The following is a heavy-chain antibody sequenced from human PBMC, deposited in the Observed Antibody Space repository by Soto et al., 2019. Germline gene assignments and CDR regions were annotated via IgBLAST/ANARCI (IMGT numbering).Heavy chain of an antibody. CDR2: IYYSGST. CDR3: ARSPYSRYFDY. D-gene: IGHD2-15*01. J-gene: IGHJ4*02. CDR1: GGTLSSYC. Sequence: SEALSLTCTGSGGTLSSYCWSWIRQPPGKGLEWIGYIYYSGSTNYNPSFKSRVTISVDTSKNQFSLKLSSVTAADTAVYYCARSPYSRYFDYWGQETLLPVS. V-gene: IGHV4-59*01.